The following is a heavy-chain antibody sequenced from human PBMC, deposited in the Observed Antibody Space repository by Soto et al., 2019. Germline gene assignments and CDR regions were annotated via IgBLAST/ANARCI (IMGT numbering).Heavy chain of an antibody. V-gene: IGHV3-23*01. CDR2: IIGAGAP. CDR1: GFTFRIYA. Sequence: EVQLLESGGGLVQPGGSLRLSCAASGFTFRIYAMNWVRQAPVKGLEWVAGIIGAGAPYYADPVKGRFTISRDNSKNMLYLQMNSLRDEDTALYFCAKDVTPDSRWDIDYWGQGTLVTVSS. D-gene: IGHD1-26*01. J-gene: IGHJ4*02. CDR3: AKDVTPDSRWDIDY.